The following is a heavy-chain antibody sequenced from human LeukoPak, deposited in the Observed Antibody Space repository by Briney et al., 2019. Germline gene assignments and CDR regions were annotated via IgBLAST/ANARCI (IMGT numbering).Heavy chain of an antibody. D-gene: IGHD6-6*01. V-gene: IGHV1-46*01. Sequence: ASVKVSCKASEYTFTSYYMHWVRQAPGQGLEWMGIINPSGGSTSYAQKFQGRVTMTRDTSTSTVYMELSSLRSEDTAVYYCARAHPSSSSVNWFDPWGQGTLVTVSS. J-gene: IGHJ5*02. CDR1: EYTFTSYY. CDR3: ARAHPSSSSVNWFDP. CDR2: INPSGGST.